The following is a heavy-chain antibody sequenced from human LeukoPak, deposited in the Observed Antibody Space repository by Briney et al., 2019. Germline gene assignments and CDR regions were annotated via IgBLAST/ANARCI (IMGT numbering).Heavy chain of an antibody. V-gene: IGHV3-48*03. CDR2: ISSDGTTT. J-gene: IGHJ3*02. Sequence: GGTLRLSCAASGFTFRSYEMNWVPQAPGQGRKWCSFISSDGTTTYPAHPVKGRFTISRDNAKNTLSLQRHSLRAEDTAIYYCARDESPGDSNGWYDAFDIWGQGTTVTVSS. CDR1: GFTFRSYE. CDR3: ARDESPGDSNGWYDAFDI. D-gene: IGHD6-19*01.